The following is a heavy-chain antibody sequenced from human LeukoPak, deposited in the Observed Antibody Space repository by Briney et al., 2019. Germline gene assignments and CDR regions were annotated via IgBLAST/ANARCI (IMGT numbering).Heavy chain of an antibody. CDR2: IYSSGSA. J-gene: IGHJ4*02. CDR3: ARHLGLYRPFDY. D-gene: IGHD2-2*02. CDR1: IGSSSSSTYY. Sequence: SETLSLTCTVSIGSSSSSTYYWGWIRQPPGKGLEWIGSIYSSGSAYYNPSLKSRVTISADTSKTQFSLTLSSVTAADTAVFYCARHLGLYRPFDYWGQGAQVTVSS. V-gene: IGHV4-39*01.